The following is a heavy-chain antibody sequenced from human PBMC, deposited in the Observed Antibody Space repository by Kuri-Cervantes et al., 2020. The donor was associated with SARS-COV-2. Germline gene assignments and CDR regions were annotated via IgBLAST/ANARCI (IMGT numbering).Heavy chain of an antibody. CDR2: INPNSGGT. V-gene: IGHV1-2*04. D-gene: IGHD2-15*01. Sequence: ASVKVSCKASGYTFTSYGISWVRQAPGQGLEWMGWINPNSGGTNYAQKFQGWVTMTRDTSISTAYMELSRPRSDDTAVYYCARALQGVAATLPYYYYGMDVWGQGTTVTVSS. CDR1: GYTFTSYG. J-gene: IGHJ6*02. CDR3: ARALQGVAATLPYYYYGMDV.